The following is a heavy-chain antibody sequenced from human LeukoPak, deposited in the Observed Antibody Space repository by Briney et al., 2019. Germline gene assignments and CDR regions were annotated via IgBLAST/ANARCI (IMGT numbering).Heavy chain of an antibody. J-gene: IGHJ5*02. V-gene: IGHV3-23*01. CDR3: AKDFSPRYPWELPENWFDP. D-gene: IGHD1-26*01. CDR1: GFTFSSYA. CDR2: ISGSGGST. Sequence: GGPLRLSCAASGFTFSSYAMSWVRQAPGKGLEWVSAISGSGGSTYYADSVKGRFTISRDNSKNTLYLQMNSLRAEDTAVYYCAKDFSPRYPWELPENWFDPWGQGTLVTVSS.